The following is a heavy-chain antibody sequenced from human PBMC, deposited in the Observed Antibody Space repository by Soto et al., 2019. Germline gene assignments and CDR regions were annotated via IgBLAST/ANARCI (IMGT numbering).Heavy chain of an antibody. J-gene: IGHJ2*01. V-gene: IGHV4-59*08. CDR3: ARPKGITPAVWYFDL. CDR1: GDYISSHY. Sequence: QVQLQESGPGLVKPSETLSLTCTVSGDYISSHYWSWIRQPAGKGLEWIGYVYHDGKTASKPSLKSRVSISMDTSKNQISLSLTSVTAADTAVYYCARPKGITPAVWYFDLWGRGTPVTVSS. D-gene: IGHD1-20*01. CDR2: VYHDGKT.